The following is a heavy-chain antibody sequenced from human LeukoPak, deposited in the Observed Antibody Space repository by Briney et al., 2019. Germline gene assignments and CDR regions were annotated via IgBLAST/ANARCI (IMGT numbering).Heavy chain of an antibody. D-gene: IGHD3-22*01. CDR2: IYYSGGT. V-gene: IGHV4-39*07. J-gene: IGHJ4*02. Sequence: SETLSLTCTVSGVSISSSNSYWGWIRQPPGKGLEWIGSIYYSGGTYYNPSLKSRVTISIDTSKNQFSLKLSSVTAADTAVYYCAREPAYYDSSGYNDYWGQGTLVTVSS. CDR3: AREPAYYDSSGYNDY. CDR1: GVSISSSNSY.